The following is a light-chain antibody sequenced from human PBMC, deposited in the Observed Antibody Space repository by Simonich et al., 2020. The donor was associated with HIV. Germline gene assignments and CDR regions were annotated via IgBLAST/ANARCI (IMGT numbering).Light chain of an antibody. CDR3: SSYTSSTTVV. CDR2: DVS. CDR1: SSDVGGYNY. V-gene: IGLV2-14*03. J-gene: IGLJ2*01. Sequence: QSALTQPASVSGSPGQSITISCPGTSSDVGGYNYVSWYQQHPGKAPKLMIYDVSKRPSGVSNRFSGSKSGNTASLTISGLQAEDEADDYCSSYTSSTTVVFGGGTKLTVL.